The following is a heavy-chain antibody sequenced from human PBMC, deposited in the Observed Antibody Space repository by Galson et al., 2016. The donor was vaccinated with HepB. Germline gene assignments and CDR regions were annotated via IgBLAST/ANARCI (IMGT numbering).Heavy chain of an antibody. D-gene: IGHD3-10*01. Sequence: SETLSLTCSVSGGSINSSSYYWAWTRQPPGKGLEWMASIYYSGSTYYNPSLQSRVTISVDTSRNPFSLNLTSVTAADTATFYCSRHGAYRRGADTSYVIDSWGRGTLVTVSS. CDR2: IYYSGST. J-gene: IGHJ4*02. CDR3: SRHGAYRRGADTSYVIDS. V-gene: IGHV4-39*01. CDR1: GGSINSSSYY.